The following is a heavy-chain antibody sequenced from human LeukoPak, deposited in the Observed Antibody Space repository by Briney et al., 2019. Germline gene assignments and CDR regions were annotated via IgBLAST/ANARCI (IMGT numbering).Heavy chain of an antibody. V-gene: IGHV3-21*01. CDR2: ISSSSSYI. J-gene: IGHJ4*02. CDR1: GFTFSSYN. Sequence: GGSLRLSCAASGFTFSSYNMNWVRQAPGKGLEWVSSISSSSSYIYYADSVKGRFTISRDNAKNSLYLQMNSLRAEDTAVYYCARDTTVTTGGFDYWGQGTLVTVSS. D-gene: IGHD4-17*01. CDR3: ARDTTVTTGGFDY.